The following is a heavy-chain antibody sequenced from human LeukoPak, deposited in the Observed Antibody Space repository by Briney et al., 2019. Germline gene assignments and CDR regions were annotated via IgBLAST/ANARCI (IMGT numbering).Heavy chain of an antibody. J-gene: IGHJ4*02. Sequence: GRSLRLSCAASGFTFRSYGMHWVRHAPGKGLEWVAVVWYDGSNKYYAHSLKGRLTISRDNSKNTLYLQMNSLRAEDTAVYYCARDLFGSWYVDYWGQGTLVTVSS. CDR1: GFTFRSYG. CDR3: ARDLFGSWYVDY. D-gene: IGHD6-13*01. CDR2: VWYDGSNK. V-gene: IGHV3-33*01.